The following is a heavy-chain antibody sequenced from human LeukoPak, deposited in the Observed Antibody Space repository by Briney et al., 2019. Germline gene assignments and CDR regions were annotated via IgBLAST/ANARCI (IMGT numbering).Heavy chain of an antibody. V-gene: IGHV1-2*02. CDR2: INPNSGGT. CDR3: ARRYSGYDCSGGSCYSQYRLGY. J-gene: IGHJ4*02. D-gene: IGHD2-15*01. Sequence: AASVKVSCKASGYTFTGYYMHWVRQAPGQGLEWMGWINPNSGGTNYAQKFQGRVTMTRDTSISTAYMELSRLRSDDTAVYYCARRYSGYDCSGGSCYSQYRLGYWGQGTLVTVSS. CDR1: GYTFTGYY.